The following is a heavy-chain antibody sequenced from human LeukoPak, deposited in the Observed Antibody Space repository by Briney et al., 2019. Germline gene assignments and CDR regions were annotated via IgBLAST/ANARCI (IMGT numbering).Heavy chain of an antibody. CDR3: AKDRKKWELLLDY. J-gene: IGHJ4*02. V-gene: IGHV3-30*18. CDR1: RFTFSTYG. CDR2: ISYDGSNK. Sequence: PGGSLRLSCAASRFTFSTYGMHWVRQAPGKGLEWVAVISYDGSNKYYADSVKGRFTISRDNSKNTLYLQMNSLRAEDTAVYYCAKDRKKWELLLDYWGQGTLVTVSS. D-gene: IGHD1-26*01.